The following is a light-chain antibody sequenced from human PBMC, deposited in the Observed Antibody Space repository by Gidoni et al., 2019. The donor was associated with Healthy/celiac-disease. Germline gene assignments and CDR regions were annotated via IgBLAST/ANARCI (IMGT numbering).Light chain of an antibody. CDR1: QSISSY. CDR3: QQSYSTPWT. V-gene: IGKV1-39*01. Sequence: DIQMTQSPSSLYASVGDRVTITCRASQSISSYLNWYQQKPGTAPKLLIYAASSLQSVVPSRFSGSGSRTDFTLTISSLQPEDFATYYCQQSYSTPWTFGQGTKVEIK. CDR2: AAS. J-gene: IGKJ1*01.